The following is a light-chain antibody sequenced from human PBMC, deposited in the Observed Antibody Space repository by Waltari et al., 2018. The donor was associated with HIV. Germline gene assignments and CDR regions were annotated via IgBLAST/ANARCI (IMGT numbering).Light chain of an antibody. J-gene: IGLJ2*01. CDR2: DDD. V-gene: IGLV1-40*01. Sequence: QSVLTQPPSVSGAPGQRVTISCTGSTSNIRGHPVHWFRPLPGAAPQLLIDDDDVRPSGVSCRFSCSKSDTSASLAIAGLQAEDEADYYCQSYDDTVSLEVFGGGTRLTVL. CDR3: QSYDDTVSLEV. CDR1: TSNIRGHP.